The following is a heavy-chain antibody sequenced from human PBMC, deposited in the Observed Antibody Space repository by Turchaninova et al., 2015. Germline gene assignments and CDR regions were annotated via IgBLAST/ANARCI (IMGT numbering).Heavy chain of an antibody. CDR3: VRAIGAAGSL. CDR2: LKEDASKK. Sequence: EVQLVESGGGLVQPGESLRLSCVASGFTLSTYWMTWVRQAPGEGLGWVANLKEDASKKYYGDSVKGRFNISRDNARNSVYLQMNSLRAEDTAVYYCVRAIGAAGSLWGQGTLVTVSS. J-gene: IGHJ4*02. CDR1: GFTLSTYW. D-gene: IGHD6-13*01. V-gene: IGHV3-7*04.